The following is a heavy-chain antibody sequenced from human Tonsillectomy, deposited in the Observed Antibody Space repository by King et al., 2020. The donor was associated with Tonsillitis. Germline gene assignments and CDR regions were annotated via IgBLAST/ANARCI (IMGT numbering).Heavy chain of an antibody. D-gene: IGHD2-21*01. J-gene: IGHJ4*02. CDR1: GFTFSTSW. CDR2: LKPDGSAK. V-gene: IGHV3-7*04. CDR3: ARDQGYSSFDY. Sequence: EVQLVESGGGLVQPGGYLRLSCAASGFTFSTSWMSLVRQAPGKGLEWVATLKPDGSAKWYVVTVRGLFTIIRDKDKNALYLQRNILSAEDTAVYYRARDQGYSSFDYWGQGTLVTVSS.